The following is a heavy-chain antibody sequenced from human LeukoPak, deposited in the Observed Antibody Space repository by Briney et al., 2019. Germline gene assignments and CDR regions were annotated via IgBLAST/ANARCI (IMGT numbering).Heavy chain of an antibody. J-gene: IGHJ5*02. D-gene: IGHD3-16*01. CDR3: ARDWGRGLQDNWFDP. CDR1: GYTFTSYD. Sequence: GASVKVSCKASGYTFTSYDINWVRQATGQGLEWMGWINPNSGGTNYAQKFQGRVTMTRDTSISTAYMELSRLRSDDTAVYYCARDWGRGLQDNWFDPWGQGTLVTVSS. CDR2: INPNSGGT. V-gene: IGHV1-2*02.